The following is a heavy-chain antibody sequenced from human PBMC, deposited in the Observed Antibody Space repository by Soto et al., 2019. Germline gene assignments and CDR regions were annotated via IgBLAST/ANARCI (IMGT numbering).Heavy chain of an antibody. D-gene: IGHD2-15*01. CDR2: ISAYNGNK. V-gene: IGHV1-18*04. CDR3: ARADIPDNWFDP. J-gene: IGHJ5*02. CDR1: GYTFSNYG. Sequence: QVQLVQSGAEVKKPGASVKVACKASGYTFSNYGIIWVRQAPGQGLEWLGWISAYNGNKNFAQKFQDRVSMTTDASTSTAYMELRSLTSDDTAVYFCARADIPDNWFDPWGQGTLVTVSS.